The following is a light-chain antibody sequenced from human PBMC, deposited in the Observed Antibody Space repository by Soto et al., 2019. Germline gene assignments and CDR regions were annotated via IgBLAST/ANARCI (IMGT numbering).Light chain of an antibody. CDR3: QQYGGSPLLT. CDR1: ETVRSNF. V-gene: IGKV3-20*01. J-gene: IGKJ4*01. CDR2: GAS. Sequence: DIVLTQSPGTLSLSPGQRVTLSCRASETVRSNFLTWYQQKPGQAPRLLISGASTRATGIPDRFSGSGSGTDFTLTISRVESEDFAMYYCQQYGGSPLLTFGGGTKLEI.